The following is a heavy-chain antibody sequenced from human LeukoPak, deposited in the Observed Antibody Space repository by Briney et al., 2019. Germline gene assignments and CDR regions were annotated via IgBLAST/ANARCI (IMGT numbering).Heavy chain of an antibody. Sequence: GGSLRLSCAASGFTFSSYHMNWARQAPGKGLEWVSYISSRNEAIYYADSVKGRFTISRDNAKNSLYLQMNSLRAEDTAVYYCARDGNRGYDMDVWGQGTTVTVSS. J-gene: IGHJ6*02. CDR3: ARDGNRGYDMDV. V-gene: IGHV3-48*01. CDR2: ISSRNEAI. CDR1: GFTFSSYH. D-gene: IGHD1-14*01.